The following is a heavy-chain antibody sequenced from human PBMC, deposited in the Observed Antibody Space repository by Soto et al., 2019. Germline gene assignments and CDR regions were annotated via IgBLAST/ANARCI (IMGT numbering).Heavy chain of an antibody. CDR3: ARAFCGGSCYSDAFDI. CDR1: GGSISSYY. CDR2: IYYSGST. D-gene: IGHD2-15*01. J-gene: IGHJ3*02. V-gene: IGHV4-59*01. Sequence: QVQLQESGPGLVKPSETLSLTCTVSGGSISSYYWSWIRQPPGKGLEWIGYIYYSGSTNYNPSLKSRVTIAVDTSKKQFSLKLSSVTAAATAVYYCARAFCGGSCYSDAFDIWGQGTMVTVSS.